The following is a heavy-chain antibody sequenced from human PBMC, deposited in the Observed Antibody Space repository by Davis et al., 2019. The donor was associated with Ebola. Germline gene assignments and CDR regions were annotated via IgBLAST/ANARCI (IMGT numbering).Heavy chain of an antibody. J-gene: IGHJ6*02. CDR1: GFTFSSYW. V-gene: IGHV3-74*01. Sequence: GESLKISCAASGFTFSSYWMHWVRQAPGKGLVWVSRINPDGSFTDYADSVKGRFSISRDSNSNTLYLQMNSLRAEDTAVYYCARGSRNMDVWGQGTTVTVSS. CDR3: ARGSRNMDV. CDR2: INPDGSFT.